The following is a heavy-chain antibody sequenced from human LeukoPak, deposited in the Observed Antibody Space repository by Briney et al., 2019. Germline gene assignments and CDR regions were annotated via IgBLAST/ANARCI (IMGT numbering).Heavy chain of an antibody. CDR3: ERLTIAANAFDI. V-gene: IGHV4-39*02. J-gene: IGHJ3*02. D-gene: IGHD2-15*01. Sequence: SETLSLTCTVSGGSISSSDYYWGWIRQPPGKGLEWIGSIYYSGSTYYNPSLKSRVTISVDTSKNHFSLRLSSVTAADTAMFYCERLTIAANAFDIWGPGTMVTVSS. CDR2: IYYSGST. CDR1: GGSISSSDYY.